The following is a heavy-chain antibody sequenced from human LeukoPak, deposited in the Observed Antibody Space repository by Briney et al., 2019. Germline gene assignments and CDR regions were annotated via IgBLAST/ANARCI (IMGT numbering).Heavy chain of an antibody. CDR1: GGSMGRTSYY. V-gene: IGHV4-61*02. Sequence: SQTLSLTCTVSGGSMGRTSYYWSWIRQPAGKGLEWLGRIYNSGTTNYNPSLQSRVTISIDTSKNQFSLNLSSVTAADTAVYYCARMSYYGSGTYYSYYYYMDVWGKGTTVTVSS. D-gene: IGHD3-10*01. CDR3: ARMSYYGSGTYYSYYYYMDV. J-gene: IGHJ6*03. CDR2: IYNSGTT.